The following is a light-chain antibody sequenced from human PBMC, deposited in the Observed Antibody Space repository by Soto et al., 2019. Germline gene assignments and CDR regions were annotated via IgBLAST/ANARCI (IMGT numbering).Light chain of an antibody. CDR1: SSDVGGYNY. CDR2: EVN. V-gene: IGLV2-8*01. CDR3: SSYAGSSNV. Sequence: QSVLTRPPSASGSPGQPVAISCTGTSSDVGGYNYVSWYQQHPGKAPKLMIYEVNKRPSGVPDRFSGSKSGNTASLTVSGLQAEDEADYYCSSYAGSSNVFGTGTKVTVL. J-gene: IGLJ1*01.